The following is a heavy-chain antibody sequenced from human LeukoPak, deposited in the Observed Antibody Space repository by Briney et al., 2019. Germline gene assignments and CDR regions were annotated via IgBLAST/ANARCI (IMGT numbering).Heavy chain of an antibody. Sequence: SETLSLTCTVSGGSISSSGYFWGWIRQPPGKGLEWIGSIYYSGSTYYNPSLKSRVTISVDTSKNQFSLKLSSVTAADTAVYYCAGLLLFGDLEEFDPWGQGTLVTVSS. V-gene: IGHV4-39*07. CDR3: AGLLLFGDLEEFDP. J-gene: IGHJ5*02. D-gene: IGHD3-10*01. CDR2: IYYSGST. CDR1: GGSISSSGYF.